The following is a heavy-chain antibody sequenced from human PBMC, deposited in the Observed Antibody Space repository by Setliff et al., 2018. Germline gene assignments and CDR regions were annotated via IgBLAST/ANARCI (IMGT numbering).Heavy chain of an antibody. Sequence: GESLKISCATSGFTFRDYSLTWVRQAPGKGLEWVSGIDQGSNGYYPDSMKGRFTISRDNSRNTISLQINDLRVEDTATYYCAKIGRGGTFDQFFQDWGHGTLVTV. CDR3: AKIGRGGTFDQFFQD. V-gene: IGHV3-23*05. J-gene: IGHJ1*01. D-gene: IGHD1-26*01. CDR2: IDQGSNG. CDR1: GFTFRDYS.